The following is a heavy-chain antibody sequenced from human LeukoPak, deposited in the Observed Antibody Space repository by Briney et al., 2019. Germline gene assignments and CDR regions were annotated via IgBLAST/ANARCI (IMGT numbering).Heavy chain of an antibody. CDR1: GFTFSSYE. Sequence: GGSLRLSCAASGFTFSSYEMNWVRQAPGKGLEWVSYISSSGSTIHYADSVKGRFTISRDNAKNSLYLQMNSLRAEDTAVYYCARGFGRGSYYRIDYWGQGTLVTVSS. CDR3: ARGFGRGSYYRIDY. V-gene: IGHV3-48*03. J-gene: IGHJ4*02. D-gene: IGHD1-26*01. CDR2: ISSSGSTI.